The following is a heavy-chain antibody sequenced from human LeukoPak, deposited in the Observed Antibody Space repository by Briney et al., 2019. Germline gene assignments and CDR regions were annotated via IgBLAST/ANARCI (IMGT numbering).Heavy chain of an antibody. CDR1: GFTFKLYW. CDR3: VRGGPSTWS. D-gene: IGHD2-15*01. CDR2: INADGSDT. J-gene: IGHJ5*02. Sequence: GGSLRLSCAASGFTFKLYWMHWVRQVPGKRPVWVSRINADGSDTIYADSVRGRFTISRDDAKNTVYLQMNNLRAEDTAVYYCVRGGPSTWSWGQGTLVTVSS. V-gene: IGHV3-74*01.